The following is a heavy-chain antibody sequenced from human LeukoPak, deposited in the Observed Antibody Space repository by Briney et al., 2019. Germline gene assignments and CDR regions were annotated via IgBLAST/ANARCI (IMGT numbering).Heavy chain of an antibody. Sequence: ASVKVSCKASGYTFTSYDINWVRQATGQGLEWMGWMNPNSGNTGYAQKFQGRVTITRNTSISTAYMELSSLRSEDTAVYYCARGEGSSWYEPAFDIWGQGTMVTVSS. CDR2: MNPNSGNT. CDR3: ARGEGSSWYEPAFDI. CDR1: GYTFTSYD. J-gene: IGHJ3*02. V-gene: IGHV1-8*03. D-gene: IGHD6-13*01.